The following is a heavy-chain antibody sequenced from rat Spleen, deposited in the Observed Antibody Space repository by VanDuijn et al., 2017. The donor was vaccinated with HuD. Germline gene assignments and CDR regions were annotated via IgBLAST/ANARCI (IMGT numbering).Heavy chain of an antibody. Sequence: QVQLKESGPGLVRPSQTLSLTCTVSGFALSSNGVIWVRQPPGKGLEWMGRMKYNGDTYYKLPLKSRLSISRDTSKSQVFLKMNSLQTEDTAIYYCTRVSFLYTTDPHYVMDAWGQGASVTVSS. CDR3: TRVSFLYTTDPHYVMDA. CDR2: MKYNGDT. CDR1: GFALSSNG. D-gene: IGHD1-6*01. J-gene: IGHJ4*01. V-gene: IGHV2-13*01.